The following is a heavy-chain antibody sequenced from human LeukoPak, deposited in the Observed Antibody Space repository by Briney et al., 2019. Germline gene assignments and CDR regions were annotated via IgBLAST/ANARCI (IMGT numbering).Heavy chain of an antibody. Sequence: PGGSLRLSCAASGFTFSSYAMSGVRHAPGKGLEWGSAISGSGGSTYCADSVKGRFTISRDNSKNTLYLQMNSLRAEDTAVYYCAKHYGSGSYAYYYYMDVWGKGTTVTISS. V-gene: IGHV3-23*01. J-gene: IGHJ6*03. CDR1: GFTFSSYA. CDR3: AKHYGSGSYAYYYYMDV. CDR2: ISGSGGST. D-gene: IGHD3-10*01.